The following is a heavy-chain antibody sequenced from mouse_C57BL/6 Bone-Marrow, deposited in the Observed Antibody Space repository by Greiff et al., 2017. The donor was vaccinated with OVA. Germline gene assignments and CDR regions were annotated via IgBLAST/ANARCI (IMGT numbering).Heavy chain of an antibody. Sequence: VMLVESGAELVRPGTSVKVSCKASGYAFTNYLIEWVKQRPGQGLEWIGVINPGSGGTNYNEKFKGKATLTADKSSSTAYMQLSSLTSEDSAVYFCARSGYYGSYYWGQGTTLTVSS. D-gene: IGHD1-1*01. V-gene: IGHV1-54*01. CDR2: INPGSGGT. J-gene: IGHJ2*01. CDR1: GYAFTNYL. CDR3: ARSGYYGSYY.